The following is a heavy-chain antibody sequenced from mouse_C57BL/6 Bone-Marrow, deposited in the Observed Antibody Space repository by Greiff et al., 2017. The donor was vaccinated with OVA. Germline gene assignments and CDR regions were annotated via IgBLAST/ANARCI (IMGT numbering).Heavy chain of an antibody. D-gene: IGHD1-1*01. Sequence: QVQLQQPGAELVMPGASVKLSCKASGYTFTSYWMHWVKQRPGQGLEWIGEIDPYDSYTNYNQKFKGKSTLTVDKSSSTAYMQLRSLTSEDSAVYYYSRKDYYGSSPYYAMDYWGQGTSVTVSS. CDR2: IDPYDSYT. CDR3: SRKDYYGSSPYYAMDY. V-gene: IGHV1-69*01. CDR1: GYTFTSYW. J-gene: IGHJ4*01.